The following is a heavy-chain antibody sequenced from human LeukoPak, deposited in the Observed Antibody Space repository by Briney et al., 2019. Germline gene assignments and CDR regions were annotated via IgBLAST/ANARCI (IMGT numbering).Heavy chain of an antibody. V-gene: IGHV3-23*01. CDR1: RFTSGNYV. Sequence: GGSLTLSCAASRFTSGNYVVTWVRRAPGKGLEWVSTVTGSADRTYYADSVKGRFTISRDNSKNTRYLQMNRLICEGSAVCSCARYYGGGSCYSGLDYWGQGTLVTVSS. CDR3: ARYYGGGSCYSGLDY. CDR2: VTGSADRT. D-gene: IGHD2-15*01. J-gene: IGHJ4*02.